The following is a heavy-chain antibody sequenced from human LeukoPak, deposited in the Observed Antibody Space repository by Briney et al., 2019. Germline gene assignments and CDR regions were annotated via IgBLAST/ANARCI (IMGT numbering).Heavy chain of an antibody. CDR1: GFTFSSYG. J-gene: IGHJ6*03. Sequence: GRSLRLSCAASGFTFSSYGMHWVRQAPGKGLDCVAVIWYDGSNKYYADSVKGRFTISRDNSKNTLYLQMNSLRAEDTAVYYCAKDRGNHYYYYYYMDVWGKGTTVTVSS. D-gene: IGHD1-14*01. V-gene: IGHV3-33*06. CDR2: IWYDGSNK. CDR3: AKDRGNHYYYYYYMDV.